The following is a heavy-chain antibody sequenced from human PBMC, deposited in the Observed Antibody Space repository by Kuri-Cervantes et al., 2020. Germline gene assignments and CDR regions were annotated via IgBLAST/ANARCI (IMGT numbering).Heavy chain of an antibody. Sequence: ASVKVSCKASGYTFTSYGINWVRQAPGQGLEWMGWINPNSGGTNYAQKFQGRVTMTRDTSISTAYMELSRLRSDDTAVYYCARDNPRWVYRDAFDIWGQGTMVTVSS. D-gene: IGHD3-16*02. V-gene: IGHV1-2*02. CDR2: INPNSGGT. CDR3: ARDNPRWVYRDAFDI. CDR1: GYTFTSYG. J-gene: IGHJ3*02.